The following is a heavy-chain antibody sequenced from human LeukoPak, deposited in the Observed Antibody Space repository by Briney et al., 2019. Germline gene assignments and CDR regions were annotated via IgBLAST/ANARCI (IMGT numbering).Heavy chain of an antibody. V-gene: IGHV3-23*01. J-gene: IGHJ4*02. CDR1: GHTFSSYA. D-gene: IGHD3-9*01. CDR2: ISGSGGST. Sequence: PGGSLRLSCAASGHTFSSYAMSWVRQAPGKGLEWVSAISGSGGSTYYADSVKGRFTISRDNSKNTLYLQMNSLRAEDTAVHYCAKDRPYYDILTGYLDYWGQGTLVTVSS. CDR3: AKDRPYYDILTGYLDY.